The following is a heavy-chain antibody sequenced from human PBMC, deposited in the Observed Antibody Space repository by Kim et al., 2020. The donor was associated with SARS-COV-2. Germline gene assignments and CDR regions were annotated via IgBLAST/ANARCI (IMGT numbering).Heavy chain of an antibody. CDR3: TRGGEGDTTSVGDFHYM. J-gene: IGHJ6*03. D-gene: IGHD2-21*02. CDR1: GFTFRNYR. V-gene: IGHV3-30*04. CDR2: ISSDGRNI. Sequence: GGSLRLSCAVSGFTFRNYRMNWVRQAPGKGLEWVAVISSDGRNIYYADTVKGRCTISRDNSKNRLFVQMNSLRAEDTAVYYCTRGGEGDTTSVGDFHYM.